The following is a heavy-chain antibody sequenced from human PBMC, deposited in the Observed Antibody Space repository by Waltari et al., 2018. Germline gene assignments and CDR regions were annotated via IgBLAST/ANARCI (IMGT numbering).Heavy chain of an antibody. CDR1: GASITSNSYY. CDR3: ARHDLYKSRKFDP. J-gene: IGHJ5*02. V-gene: IGHV4-39*01. Sequence: QLQLQESGPGLVKPSATLSLTCTVSGASITSNSYYWGGIRQPPGKGLDWIGSIYYSGSTYYNPSLKSRVTISVDTSKNQFSLTLSSVTAADTAVYYCARHDLYKSRKFDPWGQGTLVTVSS. CDR2: IYYSGST. D-gene: IGHD1-20*01.